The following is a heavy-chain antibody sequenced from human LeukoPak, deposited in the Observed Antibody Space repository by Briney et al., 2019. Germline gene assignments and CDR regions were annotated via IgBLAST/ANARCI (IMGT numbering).Heavy chain of an antibody. Sequence: ASVKVSCKASGYTFTGYYMHWVRQAPGQGLEWMGWINPNSGGTNYAQKFQGRVTMTRDTSISTAYMELSSLRSEDMAVYYCARDGSSYYDSSGYAFDIWGQGTMVTVSS. D-gene: IGHD3-22*01. CDR1: GYTFTGYY. CDR2: INPNSGGT. J-gene: IGHJ3*02. V-gene: IGHV1-2*02. CDR3: ARDGSSYYDSSGYAFDI.